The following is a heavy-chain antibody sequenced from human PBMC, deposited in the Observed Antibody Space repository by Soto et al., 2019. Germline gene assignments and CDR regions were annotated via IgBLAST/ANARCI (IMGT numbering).Heavy chain of an antibody. D-gene: IGHD4-17*01. CDR2: INPNSGGT. J-gene: IGHJ6*02. CDR1: GYTFTGYY. V-gene: IGHV1-2*04. Sequence: ASVKVSCKASGYTFTGYYMHWVRQAPGQGLEWMGWINPNSGGTNYAQKFQGWVTMTRDTSISTAYMELSRLRSDDTAVYYCARGALLDYPVEYYYYGMDVWGQGTTVTVSS. CDR3: ARGALLDYPVEYYYYGMDV.